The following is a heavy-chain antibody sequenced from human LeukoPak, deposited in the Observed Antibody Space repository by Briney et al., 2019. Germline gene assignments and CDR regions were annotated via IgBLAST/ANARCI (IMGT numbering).Heavy chain of an antibody. V-gene: IGHV3-23*01. CDR3: AKGSSGYFVDL. D-gene: IGHD3-22*01. CDR2: ISNDGGGT. J-gene: IGHJ5*02. Sequence: GGSLRLSCAASGFIFNNYGLIWVRQAPGKGLEWVSAISNDGGGTNYADFVKGRFTISRDNSKNTLFLQMNSLRAEGTALYYCAKGSSGYFVDLWGQGTLVTVSS. CDR1: GFIFNNYG.